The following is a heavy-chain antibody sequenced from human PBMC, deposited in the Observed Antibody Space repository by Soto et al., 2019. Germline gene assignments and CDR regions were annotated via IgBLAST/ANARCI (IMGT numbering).Heavy chain of an antibody. J-gene: IGHJ2*01. CDR3: AAPDYGDYWYFDL. CDR2: IDVGSGNT. CDR1: GFPFSKSD. Sequence: QMQLVQSGPEVKKPGTSVKVSCKASGFPFSKSDVQWVRQARGQRLEWIGGIDVGSGNTNYEQKFQERVTITKDMSTSTVYMELSGRRSEDTAVYYCAAPDYGDYWYFDLWGRGTLVTVSP. V-gene: IGHV1-58*01. D-gene: IGHD4-17*01.